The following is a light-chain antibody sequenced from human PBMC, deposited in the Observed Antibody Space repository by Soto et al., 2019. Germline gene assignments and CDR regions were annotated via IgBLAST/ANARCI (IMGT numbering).Light chain of an antibody. Sequence: QSALTQPPSASGSPGQSVTISCTGTSSDVGGYNYVSWYQQHPGKAPKLMIYEVSKRPSGVPDRFSGSKSGNTASLTVSWLQAEYEADYYCSSYAGSNNLVFCGGTKLTVL. CDR2: EVS. J-gene: IGLJ2*01. CDR1: SSDVGGYNY. CDR3: SSYAGSNNLV. V-gene: IGLV2-8*01.